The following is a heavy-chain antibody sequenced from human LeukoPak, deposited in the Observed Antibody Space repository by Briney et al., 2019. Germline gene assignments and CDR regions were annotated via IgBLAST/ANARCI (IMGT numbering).Heavy chain of an antibody. V-gene: IGHV4-31*03. CDR3: APDHYYDSSGYYGY. CDR1: GGSISSGGYY. J-gene: IGHJ4*02. D-gene: IGHD3-22*01. Sequence: SETLPLTCTVSGGSISSGGYYWSWIRQHPGKGLEWIGYIYYSGSTYYNPSLKSRVTISVDTSKNQFSLKLSSVTAADTAVYYCAPDHYYDSSGYYGYWGQGTLVTVSS. CDR2: IYYSGST.